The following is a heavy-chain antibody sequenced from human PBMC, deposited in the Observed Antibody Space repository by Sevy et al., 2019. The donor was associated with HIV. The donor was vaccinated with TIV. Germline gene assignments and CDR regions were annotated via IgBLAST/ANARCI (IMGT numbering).Heavy chain of an antibody. CDR2: INPSGGST. CDR3: ATNDYGSGSYYNGYGY. Sequence: ASVKVSCKASGYTFTRYYMHWVRQAPGQGLEWMGIINPSGGSTSYAQKFQGRVTMTRDTSTSTVYMELSSLRSEDTAVYYCATNDYGSGSYYNGYGYWGQRTLVTVSS. V-gene: IGHV1-46*01. J-gene: IGHJ4*02. CDR1: GYTFTRYY. D-gene: IGHD3-10*01.